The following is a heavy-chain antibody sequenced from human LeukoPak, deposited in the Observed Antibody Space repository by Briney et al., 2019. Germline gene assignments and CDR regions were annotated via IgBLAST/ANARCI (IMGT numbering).Heavy chain of an antibody. J-gene: IGHJ4*02. Sequence: GGSLRLSCAASGFTFSSYWMSWVRQAPGKGLEWVANIKQDGSEKYYVDSVKGRFTISRDNAKNSPYLQMNSLRAEDTAVYYCASQAYGDYQYYFDYWGQGTLVTVSS. CDR2: IKQDGSEK. CDR1: GFTFSSYW. CDR3: ASQAYGDYQYYFDY. D-gene: IGHD4-17*01. V-gene: IGHV3-7*01.